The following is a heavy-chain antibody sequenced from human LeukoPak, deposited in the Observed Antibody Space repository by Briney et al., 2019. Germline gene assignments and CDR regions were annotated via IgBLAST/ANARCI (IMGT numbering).Heavy chain of an antibody. CDR1: GFTFSDYY. D-gene: IGHD3-22*01. J-gene: IGHJ4*02. CDR3: ARERDYDSRGYFDC. Sequence: AGGSLRLSCAASGFTFSDYYMSWIRQAPGKGLEWVSYISPGSDHTNFAESVKGHFTISRDNANNSLYLQMNSLRAEDTAVYYCARERDYDSRGYFDCWGQGTLVTVSS. CDR2: ISPGSDHT. V-gene: IGHV3-11*05.